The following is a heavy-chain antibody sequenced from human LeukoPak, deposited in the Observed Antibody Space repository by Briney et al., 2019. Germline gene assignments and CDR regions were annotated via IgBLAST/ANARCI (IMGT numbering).Heavy chain of an antibody. J-gene: IGHJ4*02. Sequence: ASETLSLTCTVSGGSISSYYWNWIRQPPGKGLDWIGYIYYSGSTNYNPSLKSRVTISLDTSKNQFSLKLSSVTAADTAVYYCARLDYDSSGYYPFDYWGQGTLVTVSS. CDR3: ARLDYDSSGYYPFDY. CDR2: IYYSGST. CDR1: GGSISSYY. D-gene: IGHD3-22*01. V-gene: IGHV4-59*08.